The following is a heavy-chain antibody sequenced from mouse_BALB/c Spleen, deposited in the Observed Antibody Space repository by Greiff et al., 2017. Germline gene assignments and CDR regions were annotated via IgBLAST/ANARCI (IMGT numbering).Heavy chain of an antibody. V-gene: IGHV1S41*01. CDR1: GYTFTSYW. CDR3: ARGGGHGYDAMDY. Sequence: ELVKPGASVKLSCKASGYTFTSYWINWIKQRPGQGLEWIGRIAPGSGSTYYNEMFKGKATLTVDTSSSTAYIQLSSLSSEDSAVYFCARGGGHGYDAMDYWGQGTSVTVSS. CDR2: IAPGSGST. J-gene: IGHJ4*01. D-gene: IGHD2-10*02.